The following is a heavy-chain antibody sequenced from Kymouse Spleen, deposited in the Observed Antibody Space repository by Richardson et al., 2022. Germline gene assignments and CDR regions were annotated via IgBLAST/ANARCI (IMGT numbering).Heavy chain of an antibody. V-gene: IGHV4-39*01. CDR2: IYYSGST. CDR3: ARGIRHYDFWSGSLYYFDY. Sequence: QLQLQESGPGLVKPSETLSLTCTVSGGSISSSSYYWGWIRQPPGKGLEWIGSIYYSGSTYYNPSLKSRVTISVDTSKNQFSLKLSSVTAADTAVYYCARGIRHYDFWSGSLYYFDYWGQGTLVTVSS. CDR1: GGSISSSSYY. D-gene: IGHD3-3*01. J-gene: IGHJ4*02.